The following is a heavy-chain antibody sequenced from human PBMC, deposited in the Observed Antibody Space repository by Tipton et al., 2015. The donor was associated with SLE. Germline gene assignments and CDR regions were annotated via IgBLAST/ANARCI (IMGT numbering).Heavy chain of an antibody. V-gene: IGHV3-20*03. D-gene: IGHD3-10*01. J-gene: IGHJ4*02. Sequence: GYADSVKGRLTIFRDNAKNSLFLQMNGLRAEDTALYYCAKGKGDGSGSYYWGQGTLVTVSS. CDR3: AKGKGDGSGSYY.